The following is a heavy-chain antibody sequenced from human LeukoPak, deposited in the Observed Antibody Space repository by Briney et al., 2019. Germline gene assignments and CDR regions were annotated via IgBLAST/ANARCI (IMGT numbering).Heavy chain of an antibody. J-gene: IGHJ6*02. CDR1: GYTFTSYG. V-gene: IGHV1-18*01. CDR3: ARDLSAAGSGGYYYGMDV. D-gene: IGHD6-25*01. CDR2: ISAYNGNT. Sequence: ASVKVSCKASGYTFTSYGISWVRQAPGQGLEWMGWISAYNGNTNYAQKLQGRVTMTTDTSTSTAYMELRSLRSDDTAVYYCARDLSAAGSGGYYYGMDVWGQGTTVTVSS.